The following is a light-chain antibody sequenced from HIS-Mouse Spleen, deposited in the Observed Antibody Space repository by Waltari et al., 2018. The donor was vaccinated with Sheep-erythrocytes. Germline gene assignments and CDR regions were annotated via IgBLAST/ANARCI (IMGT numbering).Light chain of an antibody. CDR1: SRDVCGYTY. Sequence: QSALTQPRPVSGSPGQSVTISCTGTSRDVCGYTYVPRYQQHPGKAPKLMLYDVSKRPSGVPDRFSGSKSGNTASLTISGLQAEDEADYYCCSYAGSYNHVFATGTKVTVL. CDR3: CSYAGSYNHV. CDR2: DVS. V-gene: IGLV2-11*01. J-gene: IGLJ1*01.